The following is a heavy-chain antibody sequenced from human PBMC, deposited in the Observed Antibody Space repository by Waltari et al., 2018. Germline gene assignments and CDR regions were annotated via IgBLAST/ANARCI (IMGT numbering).Heavy chain of an antibody. CDR2: IIPILGIA. Sequence: QVQLVQSGAEVKKPGSSVKVSCKASGGTFSSYAISWVRQAPGQGLEWMGGIIPILGIANYAQKFQGRVTITADESTSTAYMELSSLRSEDTAVYYCARASSEYYYGSGTLRSLDYWGQGTLVTVSS. J-gene: IGHJ4*02. CDR3: ARASSEYYYGSGTLRSLDY. V-gene: IGHV1-69*04. CDR1: GGTFSSYA. D-gene: IGHD3-10*01.